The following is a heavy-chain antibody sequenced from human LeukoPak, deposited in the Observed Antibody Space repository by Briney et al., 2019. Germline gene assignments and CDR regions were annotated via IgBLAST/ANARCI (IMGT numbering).Heavy chain of an antibody. J-gene: IGHJ6*03. CDR2: INPSGGST. D-gene: IGHD2-15*01. CDR1: GYTFTSYY. Sequence: GASVKVSCKASGYTFTSYYMHWVRQAPGQGLEWMGIINPSGGSTSHAQKFQGRVTMTRDMSTTTVYMELSSLRSEDTAVYYCARDRCSGGSCYSPYYYYYMDVWGKGTTVTVSS. CDR3: ARDRCSGGSCYSPYYYYYMDV. V-gene: IGHV1-46*01.